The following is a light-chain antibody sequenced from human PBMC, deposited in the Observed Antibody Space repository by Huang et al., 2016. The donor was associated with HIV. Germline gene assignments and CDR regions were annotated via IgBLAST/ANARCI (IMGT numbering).Light chain of an antibody. V-gene: IGKV3D-15*01. CDR3: QHYNDWPRT. CDR1: QSLSGN. CDR2: ATT. J-gene: IGKJ2*01. Sequence: EIVMTPSPATLSVSPGETVALSCRASQSLSGNLAWYQHKPGQTPRLLIYATTIRAAAVPVSFSGRGSGSAFTLTISSLLSEDSAVYYCQHYNDWPRTFGQGTKLEIK.